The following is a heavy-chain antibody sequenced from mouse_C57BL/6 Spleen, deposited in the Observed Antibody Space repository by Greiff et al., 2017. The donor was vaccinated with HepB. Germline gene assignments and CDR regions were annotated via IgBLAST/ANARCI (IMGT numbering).Heavy chain of an antibody. CDR3: ARRQGYAMDY. CDR2: ISSGGSYT. V-gene: IGHV5-6*01. D-gene: IGHD3-2*02. Sequence: EVHLVESGGDLVKPGGSLKLSCAASGFTFSSYGMSWVRQTPDKRLEWVATISSGGSYTYYPDSVKGRFTISRDNAKNTLYLQRSSLKSEDTAMYYCARRQGYAMDYWGQGTSVTVSS. CDR1: GFTFSSYG. J-gene: IGHJ4*01.